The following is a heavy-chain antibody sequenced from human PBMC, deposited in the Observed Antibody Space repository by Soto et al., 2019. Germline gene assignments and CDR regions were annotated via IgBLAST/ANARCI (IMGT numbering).Heavy chain of an antibody. CDR3: ATDPITGTGWHNSYY. CDR2: IYFSGST. CDR1: GFTFANYG. D-gene: IGHD1-7*01. J-gene: IGHJ6*01. V-gene: IGHV4-59*01. Sequence: QVQLVESGGGVVQPGRSLRLSCAASGFTFANYGMHWVRQAPGKGLEWIGYIYFSGSTNYNPSLKSRLTISLDTSKNQFSLRLNSVTAADTAVYYCATDPITGTGWHNSYY.